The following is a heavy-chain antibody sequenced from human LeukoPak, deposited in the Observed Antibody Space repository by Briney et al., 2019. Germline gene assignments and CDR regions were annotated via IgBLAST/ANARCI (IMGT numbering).Heavy chain of an antibody. V-gene: IGHV5-51*01. J-gene: IGHJ4*02. CDR1: GYSFTSYW. Sequence: GESLKISWKGSGYSFTSYWIGWVRQMPGKSLEWMGIIYPGDSDTRYSPSFQGQVTISADKSISPAYLQWSSLKASDTAMYYCARRIVGVTCPFGYGYWGQGTLFTVSS. CDR2: IYPGDSDT. CDR3: ARRIVGVTCPFGYGY. D-gene: IGHD1-26*01.